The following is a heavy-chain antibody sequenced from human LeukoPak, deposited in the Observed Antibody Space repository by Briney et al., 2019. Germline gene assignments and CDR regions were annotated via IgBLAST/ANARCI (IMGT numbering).Heavy chain of an antibody. J-gene: IGHJ5*02. Sequence: GGALRLSCAATGFSLRSYWMNWLRQAPGKGLGWLAIIKQDGSEKHYKGSVEGRFTISRDNAKNSLHLQMNSLRAEDTAVYYCAGGSGYLITSWGQGTLVTVSS. CDR1: GFSLRSYW. D-gene: IGHD3-9*01. CDR3: AGGSGYLITS. V-gene: IGHV3-7*01. CDR2: IKQDGSEK.